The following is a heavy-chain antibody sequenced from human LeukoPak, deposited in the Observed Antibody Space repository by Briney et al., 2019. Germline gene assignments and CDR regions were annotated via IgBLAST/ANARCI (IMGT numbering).Heavy chain of an antibody. CDR2: ISWDGGST. CDR1: GFTFDDYA. D-gene: IGHD1-26*01. V-gene: IGHV3-43D*03. J-gene: IGHJ4*02. CDR3: AKGGGSYSNGRYFDY. Sequence: GGSLRLSCAASGFTFDDYAMHWVRQAPGKGLEWVSLISWDGGSTYYADSVKGRFAISRDNSKNSLYLQMNSLRAEDTALYYCAKGGGSYSNGRYFDYWGQGTLVTVSS.